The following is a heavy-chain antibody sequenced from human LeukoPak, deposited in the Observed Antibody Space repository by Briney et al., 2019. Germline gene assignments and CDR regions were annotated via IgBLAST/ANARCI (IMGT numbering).Heavy chain of an antibody. D-gene: IGHD3-22*01. J-gene: IGHJ3*02. CDR2: ISAYNGNT. Sequence: ASVKVSCKASGYTFTSYGISWVRQAPGQGLEWMGWISAYNGNTNYAQKLQGRVTMTTDTSTSTAYMELRSLRSDDTAVYYCARDRDWYYYDSSGYSVHAFDIWGQETMVTVSS. CDR3: ARDRDWYYYDSSGYSVHAFDI. V-gene: IGHV1-18*01. CDR1: GYTFTSYG.